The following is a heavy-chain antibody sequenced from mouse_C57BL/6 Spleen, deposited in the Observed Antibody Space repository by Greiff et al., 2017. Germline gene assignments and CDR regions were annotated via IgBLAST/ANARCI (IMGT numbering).Heavy chain of an antibody. CDR2: ISSGGDYI. Sequence: EVQLVESGEGLVKPGGSLKLSCAASGFTFSSYAMSWVRQTPEKRLEWVAYISSGGDYIYYADTVKGRFTISRDNARNTLYLRMSSLQAEDTAMDYCTREAPARVTTSRYIDVWGTGTTVTVSS. V-gene: IGHV5-9-1*02. CDR3: TREAPARVTTSRYIDV. CDR1: GFTFSSYA. J-gene: IGHJ1*03. D-gene: IGHD2-5*01.